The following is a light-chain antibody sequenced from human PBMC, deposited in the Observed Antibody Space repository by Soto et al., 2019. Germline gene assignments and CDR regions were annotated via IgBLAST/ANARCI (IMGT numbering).Light chain of an antibody. J-gene: IGLJ1*01. CDR1: SSNIGAAYD. CDR3: QPYASSVNPYV. CDR2: GNS. Sequence: QSVLTQPPSVSGAPGQSVTISCTWSSSNIGAAYDVHWYQQLPGTAPKLLIYGNSSRPSGVPDRFSGSKSGTSASLAITGLPGADEAAYPLQPYASSVNPYVFGNGTKGTAL. V-gene: IGLV1-40*01.